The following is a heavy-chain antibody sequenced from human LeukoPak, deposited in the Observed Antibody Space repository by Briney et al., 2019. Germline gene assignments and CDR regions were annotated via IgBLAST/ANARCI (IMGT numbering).Heavy chain of an antibody. CDR2: IWYDGSNK. D-gene: IGHD4-17*01. Sequence: GGSLRLSCAASGFTFSSYGMHWVRQAPGRGLEWVAVIWYDGSNKYYADSVKGRFTISRDNSKNTLHLQMNSLRAEDTAVYYCARGDYGDYPLHFDYWGQGTLVTVSS. J-gene: IGHJ4*02. V-gene: IGHV3-33*01. CDR1: GFTFSSYG. CDR3: ARGDYGDYPLHFDY.